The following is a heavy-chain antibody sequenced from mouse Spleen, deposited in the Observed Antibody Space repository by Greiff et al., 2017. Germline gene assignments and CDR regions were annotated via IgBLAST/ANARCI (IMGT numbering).Heavy chain of an antibody. CDR3: ARDYYYAMDY. CDR2: ISSGSSTI. CDR1: GFTFSDYG. Sequence: EVQLVESGGGLVKPGGSLKLSCAASGFTFSDYGMHWVRQAPEKGLEWVAYISSGSSTIYYADSVKGRFTISRDNAKNTLFLQMTSLRSEDTAMYYCARDYYYAMDYWGQGTSGTVSS. J-gene: IGHJ4*01. V-gene: IGHV5-17*01. D-gene: IGHD2-4*01.